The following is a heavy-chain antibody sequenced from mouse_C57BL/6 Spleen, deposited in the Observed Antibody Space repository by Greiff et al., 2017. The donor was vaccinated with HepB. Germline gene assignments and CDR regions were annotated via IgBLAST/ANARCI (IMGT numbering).Heavy chain of an antibody. J-gene: IGHJ4*01. CDR3: ARHERIGNAMDY. V-gene: IGHV5-6*02. Sequence: DVKLVESGGDLVKPGGSLKLSCAASGFTFSSYGMSWVRQTPDKRLEWVATISSGGSYTYYPDSVKGRFTISRDNAKNTLYLQMSSLKSEDTAMYYCARHERIGNAMDYWGQGTSVTVSS. D-gene: IGHD4-1*01. CDR2: ISSGGSYT. CDR1: GFTFSSYG.